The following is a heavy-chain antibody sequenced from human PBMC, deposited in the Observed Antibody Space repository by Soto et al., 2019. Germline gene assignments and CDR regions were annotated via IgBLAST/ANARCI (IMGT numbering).Heavy chain of an antibody. V-gene: IGHV4-30-4*01. CDR1: GGSISSGDYY. J-gene: IGHJ6*02. CDR3: PRVPESSSWYTYYYYGMDV. Sequence: TLSLTCTVSGGSISSGDYYWSWIRQPPGKGLEWIGYIYYSGSTYYNPSLKSRVTISVDTSKNQFSLKLSSVTAADTAVYYCPRVPESSSWYTYYYYGMDVWGQGTTVTVSS. CDR2: IYYSGST. D-gene: IGHD6-13*01.